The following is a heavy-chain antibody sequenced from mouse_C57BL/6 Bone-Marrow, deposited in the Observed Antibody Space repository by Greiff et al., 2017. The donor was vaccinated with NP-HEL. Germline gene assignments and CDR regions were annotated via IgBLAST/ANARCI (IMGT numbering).Heavy chain of an antibody. J-gene: IGHJ1*03. CDR1: GFTFSDYG. CDR2: ISSGSSTI. Sequence: EVQLQQSGGGLVKPGGSLKLSCAASGFTFSDYGMHWVRQAPEKGLEWVAYISSGSSTIYYADTVKGRFTISRDNAKNTLFLQMTSLRSEDTAMYYCARTPITTVVVNWYFDVWGTGTTVTVSS. V-gene: IGHV5-17*01. CDR3: ARTPITTVVVNWYFDV. D-gene: IGHD1-1*01.